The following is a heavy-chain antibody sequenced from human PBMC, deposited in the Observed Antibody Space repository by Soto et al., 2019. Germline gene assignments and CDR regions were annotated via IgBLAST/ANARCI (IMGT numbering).Heavy chain of an antibody. CDR2: ISYDGSNK. V-gene: IGHV3-30-3*01. CDR3: ARDRSCLRFSEGGQRRVSYVSES. CDR1: A. Sequence: ARHRILKKKSKGLGWVAVISYDGSNKYYADSVKGRFTLSRDNSKNTLYLQMNSLRAEDTAVYYCARDRSCLRFSEGGQRRVSYVSESLGHGSLDTVFS. D-gene: IGHD3-3*01. J-gene: IGHJ5*01.